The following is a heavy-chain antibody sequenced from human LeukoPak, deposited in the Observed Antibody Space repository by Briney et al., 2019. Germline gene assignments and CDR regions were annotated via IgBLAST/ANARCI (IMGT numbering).Heavy chain of an antibody. V-gene: IGHV1-18*01. D-gene: IGHD3-3*01. CDR2: ISAYNGNI. CDR3: ASMSGYYPSYYFDY. J-gene: IGHJ4*02. CDR1: GYTFTSYG. Sequence: ASVKVSCKASGYTFTSYGISWVRQAPGQGLEWLGWISAYNGNIDYAQKLQGRVTLTTDTSTSTAYMEVRSLRSDDTAVYCCASMSGYYPSYYFDYWGQGTLVTVSS.